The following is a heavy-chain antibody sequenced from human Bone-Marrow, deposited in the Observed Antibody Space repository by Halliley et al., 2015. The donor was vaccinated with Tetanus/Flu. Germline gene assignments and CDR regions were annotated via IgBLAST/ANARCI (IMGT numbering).Heavy chain of an antibody. D-gene: IGHD3-22*01. J-gene: IGHJ3*02. CDR3: ARNLQGSGYYYREDAFDI. CDR2: IFYSGIT. V-gene: IGHV4-59*02. CDR1: GGSVSSDY. Sequence: TLSLTCTVSGGSVSSDYWSWIRQSPGRGLEWIGDIFYSGITNYNPSLKSRVTMSVATSDNVFTLNLTSVTAADTAVYYCARNLQGSGYYYREDAFDIWGQGTVVTVSS.